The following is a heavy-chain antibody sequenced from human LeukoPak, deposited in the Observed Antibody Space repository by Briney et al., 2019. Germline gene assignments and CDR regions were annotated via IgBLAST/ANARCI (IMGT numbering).Heavy chain of an antibody. CDR1: GFTFSDHY. CDR2: IRNKAKSYTT. V-gene: IGHV3-72*01. J-gene: IGHJ4*02. D-gene: IGHD7-27*01. CDR3: ASHSTSNWGVFVS. Sequence: GGSLRLSCAASGFTFSDHYMDWVRQAPGKGLEWVGRIRNKAKSYTTEYAASVKGRFTISRDDSKNSLYLQMNSLKTEDTAVYYCASHSTSNWGVFVSWGQGTLVTVSS.